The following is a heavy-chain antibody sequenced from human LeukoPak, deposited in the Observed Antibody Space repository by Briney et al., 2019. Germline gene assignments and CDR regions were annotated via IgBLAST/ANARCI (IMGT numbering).Heavy chain of an antibody. CDR3: ARILPRQYRPPYYYYMDV. Sequence: GGSLRLSCAASGFTFSSYSMNWVRQAPGKGLEWVSYISSSSSTIYYADSVKGRFSISRDNAKNSLYLQMNSLRAVDTAVYYCARILPRQYRPPYYYYMDVWGKGTTVTVSS. CDR1: GFTFSSYS. V-gene: IGHV3-48*01. J-gene: IGHJ6*03. D-gene: IGHD4-11*01. CDR2: ISSSSSTI.